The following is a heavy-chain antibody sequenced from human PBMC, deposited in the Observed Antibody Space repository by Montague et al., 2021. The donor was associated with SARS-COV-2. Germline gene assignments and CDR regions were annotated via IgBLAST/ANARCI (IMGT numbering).Heavy chain of an antibody. Sequence: VKPTQTLTLTCTFSGFSLNTSGMCVSWIRQPPGKALEWLALIDWDEDQYYSTSLKTRLTISKDTSKNQVVLTMTNMDPIDTATYYCARSYGDYRDSYFDYWGQGTLVTASS. D-gene: IGHD4-17*01. CDR3: ARSYGDYRDSYFDY. V-gene: IGHV2-70*01. J-gene: IGHJ4*02. CDR2: IDWDEDQ. CDR1: GFSLNTSGMC.